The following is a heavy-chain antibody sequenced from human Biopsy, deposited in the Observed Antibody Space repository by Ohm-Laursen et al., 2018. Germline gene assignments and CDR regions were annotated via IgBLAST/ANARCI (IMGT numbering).Heavy chain of an antibody. V-gene: IGHV4-59*01. CDR3: ARDRGYYSDRTVPGYFDL. CDR2: VYYTGST. J-gene: IGHJ2*01. D-gene: IGHD3-22*01. Sequence: SETLSLTWTVSGDSISSYYWSWIRQPPGKGLQWIGYVYYTGSTDYSPSLQSRVTISVDTSKNHFSLRLRSVTPADTAIYYCARDRGYYSDRTVPGYFDLWGRGTLVTVSS. CDR1: GDSISSYY.